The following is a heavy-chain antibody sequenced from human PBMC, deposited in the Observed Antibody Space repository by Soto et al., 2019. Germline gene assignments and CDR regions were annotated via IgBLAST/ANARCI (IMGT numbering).Heavy chain of an antibody. Sequence: SETLSLTCAVSGGSVSSGNWWTWVRQAPGKGLEWIGEIYHGGTANYNPSLKSRVSMSVDKSNNQFSLKLRSATAADTAVYYCTRRVIVVTLAADNGFAVWGQGTTVPVSS. CDR1: GGSVSSGNW. D-gene: IGHD3-16*02. V-gene: IGHV4-4*02. J-gene: IGHJ6*02. CDR2: IYHGGTA. CDR3: TRRVIVVTLAADNGFAV.